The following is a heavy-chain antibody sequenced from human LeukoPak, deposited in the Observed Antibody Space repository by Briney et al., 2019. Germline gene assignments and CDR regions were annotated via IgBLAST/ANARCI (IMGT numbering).Heavy chain of an antibody. V-gene: IGHV3-20*04. CDR2: INWNGGSK. CDR1: GFTFSNYA. Sequence: GGSLRLSCAASGFTFSNYAMNWVRQAPGKGLEWVSGINWNGGSKEYAASVKGRFTISRENTKTSLYLQMNSLRAEDTALYYCAREAPNHYYYYMDVWGKGTTVTVSS. CDR3: AREAPNHYYYYMDV. J-gene: IGHJ6*03.